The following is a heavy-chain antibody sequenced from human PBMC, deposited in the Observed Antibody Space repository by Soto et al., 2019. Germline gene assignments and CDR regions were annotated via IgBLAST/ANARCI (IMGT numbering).Heavy chain of an antibody. CDR2: IYYTGTT. V-gene: IGHV4-59*08. J-gene: IGHJ6*02. D-gene: IGHD1-26*01. Sequence: SETLSLTCTVSGSPISSYYWGWFRQPPGQGLEWVGYIYYTGTTSYNPSLRSRVAISVDASKSQFSLNLRSVTAADTAVYYCARGNGSYCYVTDAWAQATTVTVSS. CDR1: GSPISSYY. CDR3: ARGNGSYCYVTDA.